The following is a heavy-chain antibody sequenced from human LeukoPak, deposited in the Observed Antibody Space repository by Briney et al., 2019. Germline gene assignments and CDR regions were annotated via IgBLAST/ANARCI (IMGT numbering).Heavy chain of an antibody. V-gene: IGHV1-2*02. Sequence: GASVKVSCKASGYTFTGYYMHWVRQAPGRGLDWMGWIDPNSGGTNYAQKFQGRVTMTRDTSSSTAYMELSRRRSDDTAVYYCARNPWTAFPYNWLDPWGQGTLVTVSS. CDR2: IDPNSGGT. CDR1: GYTFTGYY. J-gene: IGHJ5*02. CDR3: ARNPWTAFPYNWLDP. D-gene: IGHD1-1*01.